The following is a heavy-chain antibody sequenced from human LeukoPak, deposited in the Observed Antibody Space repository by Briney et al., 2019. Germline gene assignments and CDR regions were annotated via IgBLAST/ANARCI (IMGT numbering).Heavy chain of an antibody. CDR1: GYSFTSYW. J-gene: IGHJ4*02. CDR3: ARGPRRTYYYDSADLYYFDY. CDR2: IYPGDSDT. Sequence: GESLKISCKGSGYSFTSYWIGWVRQMPGKGLEWMGIIYPGDSDTRYSPSFQGQVTTSADKSISTAYLQWSSLKASDTAMYYCARGPRRTYYYDSADLYYFDYWGQGTLVTVSS. V-gene: IGHV5-51*01. D-gene: IGHD3-22*01.